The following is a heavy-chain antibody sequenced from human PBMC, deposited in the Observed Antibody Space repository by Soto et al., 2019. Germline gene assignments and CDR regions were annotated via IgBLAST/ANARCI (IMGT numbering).Heavy chain of an antibody. CDR1: GFIFSTYS. CDR3: ARGKGCPDATCYYDYFFDF. J-gene: IGHJ4*02. CDR2: ISLNGANT. D-gene: IGHD3-22*01. Sequence: PGGSLRLSCAASGFIFSTYSMHWVRQAPGKGLEYVAAISLNGANTYYGDSVKGRFTISRDDSKNTLYLQMGSLRAEDTAVYYYARGKGCPDATCYYDYFFDFWGRGTLVTAPQ. V-gene: IGHV3-64*02.